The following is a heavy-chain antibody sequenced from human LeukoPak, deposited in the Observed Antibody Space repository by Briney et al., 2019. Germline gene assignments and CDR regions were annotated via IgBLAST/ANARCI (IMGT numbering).Heavy chain of an antibody. D-gene: IGHD6-19*01. CDR1: GFTFSSYS. CDR2: ISSSSSYI. Sequence: GGSLRLSCAASGFTFSSYSMYWVRQAPGKGLEWVSSISSSSSYIYYADSVKGRFTISRDNAKNSLYLQMNSLRAEDTAVYYCARSPGIAVAGTQDDYWGQGTLVTVSS. V-gene: IGHV3-21*01. CDR3: ARSPGIAVAGTQDDY. J-gene: IGHJ4*02.